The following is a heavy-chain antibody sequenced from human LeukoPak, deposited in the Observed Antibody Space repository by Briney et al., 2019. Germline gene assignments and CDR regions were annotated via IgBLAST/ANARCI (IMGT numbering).Heavy chain of an antibody. Sequence: PGGSLRLSCVASGFPFSSYWMTWVRQAPGKGLEWVANIKQDGSKKSYVGSVRGRFTISRENDKNSLVLQMNSLRAEDTAVYYCARDGGYSGYDADCWGQGTLVTVSS. CDR3: ARDGGYSGYDADC. V-gene: IGHV3-7*01. D-gene: IGHD5-12*01. J-gene: IGHJ4*02. CDR2: IKQDGSKK. CDR1: GFPFSSYW.